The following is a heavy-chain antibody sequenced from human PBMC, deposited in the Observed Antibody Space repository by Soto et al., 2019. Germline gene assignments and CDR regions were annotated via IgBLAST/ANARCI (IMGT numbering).Heavy chain of an antibody. Sequence: ASVKVSCKASGYTFTSYAMHWVRQAPGQRLEWMGWINAGNGNTKYSQKFQGRVTITRDTSASTAYMELSSLRSEDTAVYYCARLGPHYYDSSGYYLLASYGMDVWGQGPTVTVSS. V-gene: IGHV1-3*01. CDR3: ARLGPHYYDSSGYYLLASYGMDV. D-gene: IGHD3-22*01. J-gene: IGHJ6*02. CDR2: INAGNGNT. CDR1: GYTFTSYA.